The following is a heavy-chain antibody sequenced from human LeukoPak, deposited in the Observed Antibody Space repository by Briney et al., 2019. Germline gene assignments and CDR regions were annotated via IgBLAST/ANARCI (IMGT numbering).Heavy chain of an antibody. V-gene: IGHV4-61*02. CDR3: ARESNTYYDFWSGNAHFDY. J-gene: IGHJ4*02. CDR2: IYTSGST. CDR1: GDSISSGSSF. D-gene: IGHD3-3*01. Sequence: PSETLSLTCTVSGDSISSGSSFWSWIRQPAGRGLEWIGRIYTSGSTNYNPSLKSRVTISVDTSKNHFSLKLSSVTAADTAVYYCARESNTYYDFWSGNAHFDYWGQGTLVTVSS.